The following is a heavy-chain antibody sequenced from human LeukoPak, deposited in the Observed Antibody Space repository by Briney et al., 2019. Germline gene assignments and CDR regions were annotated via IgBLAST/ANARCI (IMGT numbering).Heavy chain of an antibody. CDR2: TSSSSSYK. CDR1: GFTFSTYI. D-gene: IGHD5-12*01. V-gene: IGHV3-21*04. CDR3: AGHSGYSYSYYSDY. J-gene: IGHJ4*02. Sequence: GGSLRLSCAASGFTFSTYIMNRVRQAPGKEVEGGSSTSSSSSYKYYSDSVKGRFTTTRDNSKNTLYLQMNSLRAEDTAVYYCAGHSGYSYSYYSDYWGQGTLVTVSS.